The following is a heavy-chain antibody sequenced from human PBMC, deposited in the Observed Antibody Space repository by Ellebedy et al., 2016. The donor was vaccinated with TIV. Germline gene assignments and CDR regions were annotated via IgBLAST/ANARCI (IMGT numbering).Heavy chain of an antibody. D-gene: IGHD3-3*01. CDR1: GFSITYNY. J-gene: IGHJ4*02. CDR3: ARVFVRGYYPRYYFDF. CDR2: IYADGST. V-gene: IGHV3-53*01. Sequence: GGSLRLSXAASGFSITYNYMTWARRAPGKGLEWVSVIYADGSTSYAESVKGRFTISRDRSKNIVYLQMNSLRVDDTAVYYCARVFVRGYYPRYYFDFWGQGTLVTVSS.